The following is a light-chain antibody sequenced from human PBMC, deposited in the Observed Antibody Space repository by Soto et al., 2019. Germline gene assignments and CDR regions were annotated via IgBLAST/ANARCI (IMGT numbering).Light chain of an antibody. CDR1: QTISSW. V-gene: IGKV1-5*01. CDR2: DAS. CDR3: QEYQASSNP. J-gene: IGKJ5*01. Sequence: DSQITQSPSTLSAHEGDRVTITCRASQTISSWLAWYQQKPGKAPNLLIYDASTLERGVPSRFSGTGSGTEFTLTIDRLQPDDFATYCSQEYQASSNPFGQGTRLE.